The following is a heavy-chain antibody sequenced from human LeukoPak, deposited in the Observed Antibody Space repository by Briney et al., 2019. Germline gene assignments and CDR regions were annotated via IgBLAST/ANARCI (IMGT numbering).Heavy chain of an antibody. V-gene: IGHV3-7*05. J-gene: IGHJ4*02. CDR1: GFSFSDSW. CDR2: IHQDAGEK. Sequence: GGSLRLSCAASGFSFSDSWMTWVRQTPGKGLQWVASIHQDAGEKQYLDSVRGRFTISRDNARNSLYLQMSSLRVEDTAVYYCASSKDHYCRYWGQGTPVTVSS. CDR3: ASSKDHYCRY.